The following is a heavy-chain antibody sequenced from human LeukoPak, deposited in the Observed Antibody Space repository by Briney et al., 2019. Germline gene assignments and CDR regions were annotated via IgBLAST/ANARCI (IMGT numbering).Heavy chain of an antibody. CDR2: ISVSGDYT. D-gene: IGHD5-18*01. V-gene: IGHV3-23*01. J-gene: IGHJ4*02. CDR3: AKAYNYHSYYFDY. CDR1: GFTFSTYA. Sequence: PGGSLRLSCVASGFTFSTYAMSWVRRTPGKGLEWVSGISVSGDYTNYADSVKGRFTISRDNSKNTLYLQMNYLRAEDTAVYYCAKAYNYHSYYFDYWGQGTLVTVST.